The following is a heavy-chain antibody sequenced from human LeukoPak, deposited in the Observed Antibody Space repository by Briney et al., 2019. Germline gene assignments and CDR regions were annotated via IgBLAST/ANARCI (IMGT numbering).Heavy chain of an antibody. J-gene: IGHJ6*02. D-gene: IGHD4-17*01. CDR3: AREDDYGDYPYGMDV. V-gene: IGHV4-61*02. CDR2: IYTSGST. Sequence: SETLSLTCTVPGGSISSGSYDWSWIRQPAGKGLDWIGRIYTSGSTNYNPSLKSRVTISVDTSKNQFSLKLSSVTAADTAVYYCAREDDYGDYPYGMDVWGQGTTVTVSS. CDR1: GGSISSGSYD.